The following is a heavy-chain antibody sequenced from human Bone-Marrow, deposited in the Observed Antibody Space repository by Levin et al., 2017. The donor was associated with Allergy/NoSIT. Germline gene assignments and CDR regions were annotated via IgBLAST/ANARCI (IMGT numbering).Heavy chain of an antibody. V-gene: IGHV3-33*01. D-gene: IGHD6-19*01. J-gene: IGHJ4*02. CDR2: IWYDGSNK. Sequence: GESLKISCAASGFTFSSYGMHWVRQAPGKGLEWVAVIWYDGSNKYYADSVKGRFTISRDNSKNTLYLQMNSLRAEDTAVYYCASEAVAVAGPDDYWGQGTLVTVSS. CDR1: GFTFSSYG. CDR3: ASEAVAVAGPDDY.